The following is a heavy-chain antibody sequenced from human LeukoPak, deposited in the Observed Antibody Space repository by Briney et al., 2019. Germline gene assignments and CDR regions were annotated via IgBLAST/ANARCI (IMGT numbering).Heavy chain of an antibody. CDR3: ATLNSYGDY. CDR2: ISGSGDST. V-gene: IGHV3-23*01. D-gene: IGHD5-18*01. CDR1: GFTFSRHC. Sequence: GGSLRLSCAVSGFTFSRHCMSWVRQAPGKGLEWVSTISGSGDSTYYADSVKGRFTISRDNSKNMVFLQMDSLRVEDTAAYYCATLNSYGDYWGQGTLVTISS. J-gene: IGHJ4*02.